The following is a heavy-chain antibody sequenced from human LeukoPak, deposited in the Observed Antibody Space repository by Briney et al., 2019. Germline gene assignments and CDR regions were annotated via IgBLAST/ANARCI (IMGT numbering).Heavy chain of an antibody. V-gene: IGHV3-30*18. D-gene: IGHD3-9*01. CDR3: AKGYYFDILSGYSSLDS. CDR2: ISYDGRNK. CDR1: GFTFSRYG. J-gene: IGHJ4*02. Sequence: PGRSLRLSCAASGFTFSRYGMHWVRQAPGKGLEWVAVISYDGRNKYYADSVKGRFTISRDDSKNTLYLQMNSLRAEDTAAYYCAKGYYFDILSGYSSLDSWGQGTLVTVSS.